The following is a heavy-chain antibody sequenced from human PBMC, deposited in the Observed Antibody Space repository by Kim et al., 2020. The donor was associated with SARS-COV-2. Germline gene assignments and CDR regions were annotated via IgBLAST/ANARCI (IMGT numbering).Heavy chain of an antibody. V-gene: IGHV3-21*01. J-gene: IGHJ6*02. CDR3: ASRSPPARYNGMDV. CDR2: ISGSSSHI. Sequence: GGSLRLSCAASGFTFSTYDMNWVRQAPGKGLEWVSSISGSSSHIYYADSVKGRFTVSRDNAKTSLYLQMNSLRAEDTAVYYWASRSPPARYNGMDVWGQG. D-gene: IGHD3-9*01. CDR1: GFTFSTYD.